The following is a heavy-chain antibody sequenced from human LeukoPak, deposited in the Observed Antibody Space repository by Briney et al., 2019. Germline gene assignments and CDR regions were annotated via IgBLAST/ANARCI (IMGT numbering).Heavy chain of an antibody. D-gene: IGHD2-2*01. Sequence: KPGESLKISCKGSGYSFTSYWIGWVRQTPGKGLEGMGIIYPGDSDSRYTPSFQGQVTISADKSISTAYLQWSSLKASDTAMYYCARRYCSSTSCNFDYWGQGTLVTVSS. CDR3: ARRYCSSTSCNFDY. CDR2: IYPGDSDS. J-gene: IGHJ4*02. CDR1: GYSFTSYW. V-gene: IGHV5-51*03.